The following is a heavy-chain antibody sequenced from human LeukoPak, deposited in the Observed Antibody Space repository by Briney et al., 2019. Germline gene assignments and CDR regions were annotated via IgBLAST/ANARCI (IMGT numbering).Heavy chain of an antibody. CDR1: GGSISSYY. J-gene: IGHJ6*03. Sequence: PSETLSLTCTVSGGSISSYYWSWIRQPPGKGLEWIGYIYYSGSTNYNPSLKSRVTISVDTSKNQSSLKLSSVTAADTAVYYCARTTEGYCRGRSCYSYYYYMDVWGKGTTVTVSS. V-gene: IGHV4-59*01. CDR3: ARTTEGYCRGRSCYSYYYYMDV. CDR2: IYYSGST. D-gene: IGHD2-15*01.